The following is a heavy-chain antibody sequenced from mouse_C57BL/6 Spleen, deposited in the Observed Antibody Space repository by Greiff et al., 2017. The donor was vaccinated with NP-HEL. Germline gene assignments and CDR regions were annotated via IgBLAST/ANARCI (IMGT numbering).Heavy chain of an antibody. CDR2: IYPGSGST. V-gene: IGHV1-55*01. J-gene: IGHJ4*01. CDR3: ARSYYGSSYGGYAMDY. D-gene: IGHD1-1*01. Sequence: VQLQQSGAELVKPGASVKMSCKASGYTFTSYWITWVKQRPGQGLEWIGDIYPGSGSTNYNEKFKSKATLTVDTSSSTAYMQLSSLTSEDSAVYYCARSYYGSSYGGYAMDYWGQGTSVTVSS. CDR1: GYTFTSYW.